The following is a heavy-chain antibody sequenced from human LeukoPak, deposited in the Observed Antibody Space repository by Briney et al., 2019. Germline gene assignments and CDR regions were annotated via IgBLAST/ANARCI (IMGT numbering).Heavy chain of an antibody. V-gene: IGHV3-21*01. J-gene: IGHJ5*02. Sequence: GGSLRLSCAASGFTFSSYSMNWVRQAPGKGLERVSSISSSSSYIYYADSVKGRFTISRDNAKNSLYLQMNSLRAEDTAVYYCARADSTFLVVLPNWFDPWGQGTLVTVSS. CDR1: GFTFSSYS. CDR3: ARADSTFLVVLPNWFDP. CDR2: ISSSSSYI. D-gene: IGHD2-2*01.